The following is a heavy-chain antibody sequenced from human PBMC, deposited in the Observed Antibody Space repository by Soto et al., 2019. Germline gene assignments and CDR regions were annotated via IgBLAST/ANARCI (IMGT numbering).Heavy chain of an antibody. CDR2: ISYDGSNK. J-gene: IGHJ6*02. CDR3: ARAQSPPVIAAAGTIALDYYYGMDV. CDR1: GFTFSSYA. Sequence: GGSLRLSCAASGFTFSSYAMHWVRQAPGKGLEWVAVISYDGSNKYYADSVKGRFTISRDNSKNTLYLQMNSLRAEDTAVYYCARAQSPPVIAAAGTIALDYYYGMDVWGQGTTVTVSS. D-gene: IGHD6-13*01. V-gene: IGHV3-30-3*01.